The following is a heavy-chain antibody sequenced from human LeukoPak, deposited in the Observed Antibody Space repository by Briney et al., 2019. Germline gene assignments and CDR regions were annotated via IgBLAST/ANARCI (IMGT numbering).Heavy chain of an antibody. CDR2: ISGSGGST. Sequence: PRGSLRLSCAASGFTFSNYAMSWVRQAPGKGLEWVSVISGSGGSTFYADSVKGRFTISRDNSKNTLYLQMNSLRADDTAVYYCARDKLGDVAVAEAFFDYWGQGTLVTVSS. J-gene: IGHJ4*02. V-gene: IGHV3-23*01. CDR1: GFTFSNYA. D-gene: IGHD6-19*01. CDR3: ARDKLGDVAVAEAFFDY.